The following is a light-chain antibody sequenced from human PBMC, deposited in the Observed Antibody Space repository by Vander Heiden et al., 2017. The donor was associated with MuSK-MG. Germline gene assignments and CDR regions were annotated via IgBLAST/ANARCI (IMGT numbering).Light chain of an antibody. J-gene: IGLJ2*01. V-gene: IGLV3-21*02. CDR2: EDS. Sequence: SYVLTQPPSVSVAPGQTARISCGGNNCESKSVNWYQKKSGQPTVLVVDEDSDRPSGIPDRVSGSSCGNTATLTISRAEDGDEADYYGQGGESSNDNVFGGGTKLTVL. CDR3: QGGESSNDNV. CDR1: NCESKS.